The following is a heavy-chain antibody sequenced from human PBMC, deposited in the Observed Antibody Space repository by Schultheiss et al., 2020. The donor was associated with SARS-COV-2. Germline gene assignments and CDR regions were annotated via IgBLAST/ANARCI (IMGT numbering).Heavy chain of an antibody. Sequence: GGSLRLSCAASGFTFSNAWMNWVRQAPGKGLEWVGRIKSKTDGGTTDYAAPVKGRFTISRDDSKNTLYLQMNSLRAEDTAVYYCAKDRCTGGVCGRLGVYYYYYGMDVWGQGTTVTVSS. CDR1: GFTFSNAW. D-gene: IGHD2-8*02. J-gene: IGHJ6*02. V-gene: IGHV3-15*07. CDR2: IKSKTDGGTT. CDR3: AKDRCTGGVCGRLGVYYYYYGMDV.